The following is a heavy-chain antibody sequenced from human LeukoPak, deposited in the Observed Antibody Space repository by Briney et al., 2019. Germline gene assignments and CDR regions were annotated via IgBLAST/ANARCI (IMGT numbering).Heavy chain of an antibody. CDR2: INHSGST. J-gene: IGHJ6*02. CDR3: ARGVGLRYFDWGDYYCYGMDV. CDR1: GGSFSGYY. D-gene: IGHD3-9*01. V-gene: IGHV4-34*01. Sequence: SETLSLTCAVYGGSFSGYYWSWIRQPPGKGLEWIGEINHSGSTNYNPSLKSRVTISVDTSKNQFSLKLSSVTAADTAVYYCARGVGLRYFDWGDYYCYGMDVWGQGTTVTVSS.